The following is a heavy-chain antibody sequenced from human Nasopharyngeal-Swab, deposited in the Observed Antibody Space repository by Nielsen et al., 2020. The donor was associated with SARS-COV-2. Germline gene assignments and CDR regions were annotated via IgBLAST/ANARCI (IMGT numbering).Heavy chain of an antibody. J-gene: IGHJ6*02. CDR3: ARDRSNWGSYYYYYGMDV. V-gene: IGHV3-21*01. CDR2: ISSSSSYI. D-gene: IGHD7-27*01. Sequence: VRQAPGKGLEWVSSISSSSSYIYYAGSVKGRFTISRDNAKNSLYLQMNSLRAEDTAVYYCARDRSNWGSYYYYYGMDVWGQGTTVPSP.